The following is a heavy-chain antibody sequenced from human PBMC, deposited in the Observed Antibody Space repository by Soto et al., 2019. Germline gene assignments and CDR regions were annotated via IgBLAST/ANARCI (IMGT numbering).Heavy chain of an antibody. CDR3: ARGRITMVRGRNWFDP. Sequence: SETLSVTCTVAGGYISSSSYYWGWISQPPGKGLEWIGEINHSGSTNYNPSLKSRVTISVDTSKNQFSLKLSSVTAADTAVYYCARGRITMVRGRNWFDPWGQGTLVTVSS. CDR2: INHSGST. J-gene: IGHJ5*02. CDR1: GGYISSSSYY. D-gene: IGHD3-10*01. V-gene: IGHV4-39*07.